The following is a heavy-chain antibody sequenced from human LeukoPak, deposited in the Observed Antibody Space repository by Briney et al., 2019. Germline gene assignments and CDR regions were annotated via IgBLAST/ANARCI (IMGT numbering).Heavy chain of an antibody. Sequence: SETLSLTCTVSGGSIGSYYWSWIRQPPGKGLEWIGYIYYSGSTNYNPSLKSRVTISVDTSKNQFSLKLSSVTAADTAVYYCARGYYYDSSGYLNWGQGTLVTVSS. CDR2: IYYSGST. CDR1: GGSIGSYY. D-gene: IGHD3-22*01. CDR3: ARGYYYDSSGYLN. J-gene: IGHJ4*02. V-gene: IGHV4-59*01.